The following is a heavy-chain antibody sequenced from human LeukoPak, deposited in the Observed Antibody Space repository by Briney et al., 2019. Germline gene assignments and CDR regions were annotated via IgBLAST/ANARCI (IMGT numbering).Heavy chain of an antibody. CDR3: ARLGDDYGAFDI. V-gene: IGHV1-46*01. J-gene: IGHJ3*02. D-gene: IGHD4-17*01. CDR1: GYTFTSYY. Sequence: GASVKVSCKASGYTFTSYYMHWVRQAPGQGLEWMGIINPSGGSTSYAQKFQGRVTISVDTSKNQFSLKLSSVTAADTAVYYCARLGDDYGAFDIWGQGTMVSVSS. CDR2: INPSGGST.